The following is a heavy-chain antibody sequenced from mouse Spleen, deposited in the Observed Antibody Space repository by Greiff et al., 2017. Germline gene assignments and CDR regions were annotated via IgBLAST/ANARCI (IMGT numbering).Heavy chain of an antibody. CDR2: IDPETGGT. Sequence: QVQLQQSGAELVRPGASVTLSCKASGYTFTDYEMHWVKQTPVHGLEWIGAIDPETGGTAYNQKFKGKAILTADKSSSTAYMELRSLTSEDSAVYYCTRQLGLHDYWGQGTTLTVSS. CDR1: GYTFTDYE. D-gene: IGHD3-1*01. CDR3: TRQLGLHDY. V-gene: IGHV1-15*01. J-gene: IGHJ2*01.